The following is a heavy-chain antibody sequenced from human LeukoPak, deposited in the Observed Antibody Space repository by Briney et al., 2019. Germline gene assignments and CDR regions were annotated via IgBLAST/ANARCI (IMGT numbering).Heavy chain of an antibody. J-gene: IGHJ6*04. CDR1: GFTFSRYW. CDR2: IKEDGSEK. CDR3: ARESHYVLLRGGDV. V-gene: IGHV3-7*01. Sequence: QPGGSLRLSCAASGFTFSRYWMSWVRQAPGKGLEWVANIKEDGSEKFYVDSVKGRFTISRDNAKNSLYLQMNSLRAEDTAVYYCARESHYVLLRGGDVWGKGTTVTVSS. D-gene: IGHD2-21*01.